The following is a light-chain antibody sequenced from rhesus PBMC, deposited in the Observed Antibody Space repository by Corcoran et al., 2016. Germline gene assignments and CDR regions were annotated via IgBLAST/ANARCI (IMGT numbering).Light chain of an antibody. V-gene: IGKV3-42*03. CDR3: QQYSNWPLT. CDR1: QSVGIN. CDR2: ASS. Sequence: EIVMTQSPATLSLSPGERATLSCRASQSVGINLAWYQQKPGQAPTLLIYASSIRATAIPGRFSASGSGTDFTLTISCLEPEDFAVYFCQQYSNWPLTFGGGTKVEIK. J-gene: IGKJ4*01.